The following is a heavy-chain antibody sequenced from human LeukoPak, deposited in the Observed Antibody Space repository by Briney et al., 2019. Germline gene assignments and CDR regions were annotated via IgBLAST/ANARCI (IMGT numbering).Heavy chain of an antibody. CDR1: GGSFSGYY. Sequence: SETLSLTCAVYGGSFSGYYWSWIRQPPGNGLEWIGEINHSGSTNYNPSLKSRVTISVDTSKNQFSLKLSSVTAADTAVYYCARVPWVGGSSSSSYYYYGMDVWGQGTTVTVSS. J-gene: IGHJ6*02. D-gene: IGHD3-16*01. V-gene: IGHV4-34*01. CDR2: INHSGST. CDR3: ARVPWVGGSSSSSYYYYGMDV.